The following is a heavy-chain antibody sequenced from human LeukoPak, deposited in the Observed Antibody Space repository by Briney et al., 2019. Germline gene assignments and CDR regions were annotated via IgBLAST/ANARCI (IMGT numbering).Heavy chain of an antibody. CDR1: KFTFSNYA. J-gene: IGHJ5*02. V-gene: IGHV3-23*01. D-gene: IGHD3-10*01. CDR2: ITGAGKT. Sequence: GGSLRLSCAASKFTFSNYAMTWVRQAPGKGPEWVSSITGAGKTYYPDSVKGRFTVSRDNFQNTLYLQMNAVRAEDTAIYYCAKGKSSGSVDWFEPWGQGTLVTVSS. CDR3: AKGKSSGSVDWFEP.